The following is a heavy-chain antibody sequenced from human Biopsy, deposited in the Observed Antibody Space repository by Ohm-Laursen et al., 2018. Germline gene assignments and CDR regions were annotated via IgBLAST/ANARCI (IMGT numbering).Heavy chain of an antibody. CDR1: GFSVGSYD. Sequence: SLRLSCAASGFSVGSYDMNWVRQAPGKGLEWISYISETSSHIYDADSVRGRFTVARDIAKNSLYLQLNSLRAEDTAVYYCARDSSRRAREGGMDVWGQGTTVTVSS. V-gene: IGHV3-21*01. J-gene: IGHJ6*02. CDR3: ARDSSRRAREGGMDV. CDR2: ISETSSHI. D-gene: IGHD6-6*01.